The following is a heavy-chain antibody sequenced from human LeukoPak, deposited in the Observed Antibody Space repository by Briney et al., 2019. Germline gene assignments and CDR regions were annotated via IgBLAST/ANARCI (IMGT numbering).Heavy chain of an antibody. CDR3: ARETNYHDSSGYYYGWIDY. CDR1: GFTFSSYA. CDR2: ISGSGGST. Sequence: PGGSLRLSCAASGFTFSSYAMSWVRQAPGKGLEWVSAISGSGGSTYYADSVKGRFTISRDNSKNTLYLQMNSLRAEDTAVYYCARETNYHDSSGYYYGWIDYWGQGTLVTVSS. J-gene: IGHJ4*02. D-gene: IGHD3-22*01. V-gene: IGHV3-23*01.